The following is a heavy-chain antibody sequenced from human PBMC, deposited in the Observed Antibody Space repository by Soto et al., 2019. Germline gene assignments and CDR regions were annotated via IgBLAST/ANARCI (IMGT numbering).Heavy chain of an antibody. CDR3: ARSSSGWTAPFDY. CDR2: IDWDDDK. J-gene: IGHJ4*02. Sequence: SGPTLVNPTQTLTLTCTFPGFSLSTTGMCVSWIRQPPGKALEWLALIDWDDDKSYSTSLKTGLIISKDTSKNQVVLTMTNMDPVDTATYYCARSSSGWTAPFDYWGQGTLVTVSS. CDR1: GFSLSTTGMC. V-gene: IGHV2-70*01. D-gene: IGHD6-19*01.